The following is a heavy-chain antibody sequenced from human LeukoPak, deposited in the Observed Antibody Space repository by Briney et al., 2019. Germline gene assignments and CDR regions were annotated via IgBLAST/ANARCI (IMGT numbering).Heavy chain of an antibody. J-gene: IGHJ4*02. V-gene: IGHV1-2*02. D-gene: IGHD2-8*01. Sequence: ASVKVSCKASGYTFTGYYMHWVRQAPGQGLEWMGWINPNSGGTNYAQRFQGSVTMTRDTSISTAYMELSRLRSDDTAVYFCARDSPLYGRYYFDYWGQGTLVTVSS. CDR3: ARDSPLYGRYYFDY. CDR1: GYTFTGYY. CDR2: INPNSGGT.